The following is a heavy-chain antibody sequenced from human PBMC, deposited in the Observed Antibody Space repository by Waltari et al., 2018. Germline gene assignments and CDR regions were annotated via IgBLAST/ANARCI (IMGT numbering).Heavy chain of an antibody. CDR3: ARVTLRPLKKRPYYFDY. D-gene: IGHD1-1*01. J-gene: IGHJ4*02. V-gene: IGHV4-34*01. Sequence: QVQLQQWGAGLLKPSETLSLTCAVYGGSFSGYYWSWIRQPPGKGLEWIGEIKHSGSTHYIRALKSRLTISGGASKNQFYLTLSSATAADTPVYYCARVTLRPLKKRPYYFDYWGQGTLVTVSS. CDR1: GGSFSGYY. CDR2: IKHSGST.